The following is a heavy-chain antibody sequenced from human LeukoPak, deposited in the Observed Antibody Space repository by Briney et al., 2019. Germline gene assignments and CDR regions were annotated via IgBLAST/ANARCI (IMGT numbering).Heavy chain of an antibody. CDR2: INHSGST. CDR3: ARGLDRGYDYVWGSYRQLYFDY. V-gene: IGHV4-34*01. J-gene: IGHJ4*02. D-gene: IGHD3-16*02. CDR1: GGSFSGYY. Sequence: KPSETLSLTCAVYGGSFSGYYWSWIRQPPGKGLEWIGEINHSGSTNYNPSLKSRVTISVDTSKNQFSLKLSSVTAADTAVYYCARGLDRGYDYVWGSYRQLYFDYWGQGTLVTVSS.